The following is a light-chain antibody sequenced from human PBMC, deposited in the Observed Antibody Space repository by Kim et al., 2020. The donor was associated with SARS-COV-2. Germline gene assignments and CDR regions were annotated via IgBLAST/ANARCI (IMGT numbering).Light chain of an antibody. Sequence: RATTSCTGGGSNIGADYGVHWYQQLPGTAPRVLIYLDTNRPSGVPDRFSAAKSGTSASLAITGLQAEDEADYYCQSYDNSLGGYVFGSGTKVTVL. CDR2: LDT. CDR1: GSNIGADYG. CDR3: QSYDNSLGGYV. V-gene: IGLV1-40*01. J-gene: IGLJ1*01.